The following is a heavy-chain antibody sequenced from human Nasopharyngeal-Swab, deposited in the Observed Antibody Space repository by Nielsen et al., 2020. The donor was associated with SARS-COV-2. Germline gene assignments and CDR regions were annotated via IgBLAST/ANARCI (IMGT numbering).Heavy chain of an antibody. J-gene: IGHJ5*02. Sequence: RKCPGTGLWWVGVISYDGSNKYYADSVKGRFTISRDNSKNTLYLQMNSLRAEDTAVYYCARDLSLRYFDWSPGGLWFDPWGQGTLVTVSS. D-gene: IGHD3-9*01. CDR3: ARDLSLRYFDWSPGGLWFDP. V-gene: IGHV3-33*05. CDR2: ISYDGSNK.